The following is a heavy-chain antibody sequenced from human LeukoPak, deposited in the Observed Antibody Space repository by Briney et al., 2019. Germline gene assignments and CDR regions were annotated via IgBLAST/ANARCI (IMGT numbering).Heavy chain of an antibody. V-gene: IGHV3-66*02. CDR3: PREYGDLFDS. CDR2: IYSGGST. D-gene: IGHD4-17*01. J-gene: IGHJ4*02. Sequence: GGSLRLSCAASGFTVSSNYMSWVRQAPGKGLEWVSVIYSGGSTYYADSVKGRFTISRDNSKNTLYLQMNSLRAKHTVVYYRPREYGDLFDSWGQGTLVTVSS. CDR1: GFTVSSNY.